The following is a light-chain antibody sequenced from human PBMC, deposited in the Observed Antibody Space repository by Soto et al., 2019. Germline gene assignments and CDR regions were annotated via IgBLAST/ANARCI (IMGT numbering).Light chain of an antibody. CDR2: GTS. J-gene: IGKJ3*01. CDR3: QQYGSSLFT. CDR1: QSVSSKY. V-gene: IGKV3-20*01. Sequence: EIVLTQSPGTLSLSPGERATLSCRASQSVSSKYLAWYQQKPGQAPRVLIYGTSIRASGVPERFSGGGSGTDFTLHIPRLEPEDFEVYYCQQYGSSLFTFGPGTKVDFK.